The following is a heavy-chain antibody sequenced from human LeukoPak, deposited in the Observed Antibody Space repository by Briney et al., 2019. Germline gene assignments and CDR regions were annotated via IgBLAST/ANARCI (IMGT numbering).Heavy chain of an antibody. Sequence: PGGSLRLSCAASGFTFSSYSMNWVRQAPGKGLEWVSYISSSSSTIYYADSVKGRFTISRDNAKNSLYLQMNSLRAEDTAVYYCARTPSKFWSGYSYYFDYWGQGTLVTVSS. CDR1: GFTFSSYS. CDR3: ARTPSKFWSGYSYYFDY. J-gene: IGHJ4*02. D-gene: IGHD3-3*01. CDR2: ISSSSSTI. V-gene: IGHV3-48*01.